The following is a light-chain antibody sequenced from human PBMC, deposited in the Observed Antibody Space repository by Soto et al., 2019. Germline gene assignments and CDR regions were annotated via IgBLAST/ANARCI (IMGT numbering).Light chain of an antibody. CDR3: QQANSFPLT. V-gene: IGKV1D-12*01. J-gene: IGKJ4*01. Sequence: DIQVTQSPSSVSASVGDRVTITCRASQDINNWLAWYQQKPGKAPNLLIYTTSNLQSGVPSRFSGSGSGTDFTLTFSSLQPEDFATYYCQQANSFPLTFGGGTKVEIK. CDR1: QDINNW. CDR2: TTS.